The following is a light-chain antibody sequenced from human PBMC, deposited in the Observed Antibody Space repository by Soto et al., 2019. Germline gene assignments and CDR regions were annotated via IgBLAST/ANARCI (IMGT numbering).Light chain of an antibody. V-gene: IGKV1-9*01. CDR1: QGISSY. CDR3: QQLNSYPPGT. CDR2: AAS. J-gene: IGKJ3*01. Sequence: IQLTQSPSSLSASVGDRVTITCRASQGISSYLAWYQQKPGKAPKLLIYAASTLQSGVPSRSSGSGSGTDFTLTISSLQPDDFATYYCQQLNSYPPGTFGPGTKVDIK.